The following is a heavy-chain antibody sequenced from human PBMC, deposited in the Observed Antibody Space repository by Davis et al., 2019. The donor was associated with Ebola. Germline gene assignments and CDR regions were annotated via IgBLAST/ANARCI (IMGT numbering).Heavy chain of an antibody. CDR1: GFTFSHHN. J-gene: IGHJ4*02. Sequence: PGGSLRLSCAASGFTFSHHNMNWVRQAPGKGLEWISYITGSGGTIYYADSVKGRFTISRDNAKNSLFLQLTSVTDADTAVYYCVRDPFNWDDGAFDFWGQGTLVTVSS. V-gene: IGHV3-48*02. CDR2: ITGSGGTI. CDR3: VRDPFNWDDGAFDF. D-gene: IGHD1-20*01.